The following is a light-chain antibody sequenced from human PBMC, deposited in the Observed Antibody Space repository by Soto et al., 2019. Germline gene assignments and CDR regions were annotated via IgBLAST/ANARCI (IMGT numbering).Light chain of an antibody. CDR2: DAS. CDR3: QQRSNWPPAGFT. Sequence: EIVLTQSPATLSLSPGERATLSCRASQRFSSYFAWYQQKPGQAPRLLIYDASNSATGIPARFSGSGSGTDFSLTISSLEPEDFAVYYCQQRSNWPPAGFTFGHGTNVYL. J-gene: IGKJ3*01. V-gene: IGKV3-11*01. CDR1: QRFSSY.